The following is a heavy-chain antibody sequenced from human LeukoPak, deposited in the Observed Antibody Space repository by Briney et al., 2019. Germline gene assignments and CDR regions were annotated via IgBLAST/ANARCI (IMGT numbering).Heavy chain of an antibody. J-gene: IGHJ4*02. Sequence: GGSLRLSCAASGFTFSHYWMTWVRQAPGKGLEWVAQINQDGSEEYYMDSVKARFTISRDNAKNSVFLQMNSLRAEDTAVYYCVRHGGVIGYDLLDYWGQGTLVTVSS. CDR3: VRHGGVIGYDLLDY. CDR2: INQDGSEE. D-gene: IGHD5-12*01. V-gene: IGHV3-7*01. CDR1: GFTFSHYW.